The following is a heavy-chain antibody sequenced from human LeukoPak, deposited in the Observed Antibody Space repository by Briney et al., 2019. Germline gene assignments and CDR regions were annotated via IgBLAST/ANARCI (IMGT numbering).Heavy chain of an antibody. Sequence: GASVKVSCKASGYTFTSYDINWVRQATGQGLEWMGWINPNSGGTNYAQEFQGRGTMTRDTSISTAYMELSRLRSDDTAVYYCARVPEKTYYDILTGYGALNDYWGQGTLVTVSS. V-gene: IGHV1-2*02. D-gene: IGHD3-9*01. CDR3: ARVPEKTYYDILTGYGALNDY. CDR2: INPNSGGT. CDR1: GYTFTSYD. J-gene: IGHJ4*02.